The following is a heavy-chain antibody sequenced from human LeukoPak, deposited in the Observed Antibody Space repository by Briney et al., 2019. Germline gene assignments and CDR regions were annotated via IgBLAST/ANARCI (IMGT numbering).Heavy chain of an antibody. D-gene: IGHD3-10*01. CDR2: IYYSGSP. V-gene: IGHV4-39*01. CDR1: VGSLSIGSSY. J-gene: IGHJ4*02. CDR3: ARLLWLGELLLDY. Sequence: SETLSLTSTLSVGSLSIGSSYSGSARPPPRDWLGWIESIYYSGSPYYNPSLKSRVTISVDTSKNQFSLKLSSVTAADTAVYYCARLLWLGELLLDYWGQGTLVTVSS.